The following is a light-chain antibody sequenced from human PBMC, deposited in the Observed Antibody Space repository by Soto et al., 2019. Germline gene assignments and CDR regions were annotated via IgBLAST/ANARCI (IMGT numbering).Light chain of an antibody. CDR1: SGDIGTYNY. J-gene: IGLJ2*01. Sequence: QSALTQPASVSGSPGQSITVSCTGTSGDIGTYNYVSWYQQHPDKAPKLIIYDVSNRPSGVSNRFSGSKSGNTASLTISGLQAEDEAHYYCRSYTSSNTAIVGGGTKLTVL. CDR3: RSYTSSNTAI. CDR2: DVS. V-gene: IGLV2-14*03.